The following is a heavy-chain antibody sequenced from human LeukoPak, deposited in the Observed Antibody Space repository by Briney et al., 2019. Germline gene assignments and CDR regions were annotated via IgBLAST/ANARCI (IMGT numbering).Heavy chain of an antibody. D-gene: IGHD4-23*01. Sequence: GGSLRLSCAASGFTFRSYAMHWVRQAPGKGLEWVAFIRYDGSNKYYADSVKGRFTISRDNSKNTLYLQMNSLRAEDTAVYYCAKDGLRATAVTPPGDYWGQGTLVTVSS. V-gene: IGHV3-30*02. J-gene: IGHJ4*02. CDR3: AKDGLRATAVTPPGDY. CDR2: IRYDGSNK. CDR1: GFTFRSYA.